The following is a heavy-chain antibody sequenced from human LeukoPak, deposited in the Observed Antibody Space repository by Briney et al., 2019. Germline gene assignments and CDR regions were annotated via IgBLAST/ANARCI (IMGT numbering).Heavy chain of an antibody. J-gene: IGHJ4*02. CDR3: AREVFAGYRAFDY. CDR1: GGTFSSYA. D-gene: IGHD3-16*02. V-gene: IGHV1-69*13. Sequence: SVKVSCKASGGTFSSYAISWVRQAPGQGLEWMGGIIPIFGTANYAQKFQGRVTITADESTSTAYMELSSLRSEDTAVYYCAREVFAGYRAFDYWAREPWSPSPQ. CDR2: IIPIFGTA.